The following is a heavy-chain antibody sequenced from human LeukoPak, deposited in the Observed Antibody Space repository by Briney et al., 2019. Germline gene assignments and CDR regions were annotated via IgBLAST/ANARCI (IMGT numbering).Heavy chain of an antibody. J-gene: IGHJ4*02. V-gene: IGHV4-59*01. CDR3: ARNSEWELLDY. CDR1: GGSISTYY. CDR2: IYYSGST. D-gene: IGHD1-26*01. Sequence: PSETLSLTCTVSGGSISTYYWSWIRQPPGKGLEWIGYIYYSGSTKYNPSLKSRVTISVDTSKNQFSLNLSSVTAADTAVYYYARNSEWELLDYWGQGTLVTVSS.